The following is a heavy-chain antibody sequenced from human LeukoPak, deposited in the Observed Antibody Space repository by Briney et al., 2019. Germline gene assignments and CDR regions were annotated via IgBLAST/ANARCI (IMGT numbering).Heavy chain of an antibody. V-gene: IGHV1-69*04. D-gene: IGHD4-17*01. CDR1: GGTFSSYA. CDR3: ARAATVTSFHRWFDP. Sequence: SVKLSCKASGGTFSSYAISWVRQAPGQGLEWMGRIITILGIANYAQKFQGRVTITADKSTSTAYMELSSLRSEDTAVYYCARAATVTSFHRWFDPWGQGTLVTVSS. J-gene: IGHJ5*02. CDR2: IITILGIA.